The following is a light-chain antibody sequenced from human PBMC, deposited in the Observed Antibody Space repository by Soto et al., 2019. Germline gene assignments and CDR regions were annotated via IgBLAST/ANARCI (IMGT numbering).Light chain of an antibody. CDR3: QQTYSTLPT. Sequence: DIQMTQSPSSLSASVGDRVTITCRATQSISSYLNWYQHKPGKAPKLRIYAASSLQSGVPSRLSGSGSGTDLTITISSLKPEDFATYYCQQTYSTLPTFGHGTKVDIK. CDR2: AAS. CDR1: QSISSY. V-gene: IGKV1-39*01. J-gene: IGKJ1*01.